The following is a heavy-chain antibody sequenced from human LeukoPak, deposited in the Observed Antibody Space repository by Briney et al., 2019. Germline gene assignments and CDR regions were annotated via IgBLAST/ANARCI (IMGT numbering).Heavy chain of an antibody. V-gene: IGHV3-33*08. J-gene: IGHJ4*02. D-gene: IGHD1-26*01. Sequence: GRSLRLSCAASGFTFSSYAMHWVRQAPGKGLEWVAVIWYDGSIKYYADSVKGRFTISRNNSKNTLYLQMNSLRAEDTAVYYCARASGCYDYWGQGTLVTVSS. CDR3: ARASGCYDY. CDR2: IWYDGSIK. CDR1: GFTFSSYA.